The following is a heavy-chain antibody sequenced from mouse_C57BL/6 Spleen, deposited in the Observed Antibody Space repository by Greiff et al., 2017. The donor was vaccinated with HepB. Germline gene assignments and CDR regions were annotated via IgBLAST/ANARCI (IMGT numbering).Heavy chain of an antibody. CDR2: IDPETGGT. Sequence: VQLQQSGAELVRPGASVTLSCKASGYTFTDYEMHWVKQTPVHGLEWIGAIDPETGGTAYNHKFKGKAILTADKSSSTAYMELRSLTSEDSAVYYCTRGGSSGYLDYWGQGTTLTVSS. V-gene: IGHV1-15*01. D-gene: IGHD1-3*01. CDR1: GYTFTDYE. J-gene: IGHJ2*01. CDR3: TRGGSSGYLDY.